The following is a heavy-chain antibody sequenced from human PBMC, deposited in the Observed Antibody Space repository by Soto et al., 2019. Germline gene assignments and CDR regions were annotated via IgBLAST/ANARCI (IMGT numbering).Heavy chain of an antibody. CDR2: ISAYNGNT. CDR3: ARVIGRYCSSTSCYMSSGWFDP. CDR1: GYTFTSYG. V-gene: IGHV1-18*01. D-gene: IGHD2-2*02. Sequence: RASVKVSCKASGYTFTSYGISWVRQAPGQGLEWMGWISAYNGNTNYAQKLQGRVTMTTDTSTSTAYMELRSLRSDDTAVYYCARVIGRYCSSTSCYMSSGWFDPWGQGTMVTVYS. J-gene: IGHJ5*02.